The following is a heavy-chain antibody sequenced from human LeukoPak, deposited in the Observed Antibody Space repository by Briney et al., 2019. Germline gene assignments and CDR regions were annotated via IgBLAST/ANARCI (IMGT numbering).Heavy chain of an antibody. V-gene: IGHV3-7*05. Sequence: SGGSLRLSCAASGFTFSSYWMSWVRQAPGRGLEWVANIQQFGSEKNYVDSVKGRFTISRDNAKNSLYLQMNSLRAEDTAVYYCARDEVAVRFDYWGQGTLVTVSS. J-gene: IGHJ4*02. CDR3: ARDEVAVRFDY. CDR1: GFTFSSYW. D-gene: IGHD6-19*01. CDR2: IQQFGSEK.